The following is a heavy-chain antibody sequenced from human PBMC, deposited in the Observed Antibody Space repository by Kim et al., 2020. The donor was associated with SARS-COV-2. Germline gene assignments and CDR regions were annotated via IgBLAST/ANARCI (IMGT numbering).Heavy chain of an antibody. J-gene: IGHJ4*02. V-gene: IGHV3-21*01. D-gene: IGHD3-10*01. CDR3: AREREYLWFGELYDY. Sequence: DSVKGRFTISRDNAKNSLYLQMNSLRAEDTAVYYCAREREYLWFGELYDYWGQGTLVTVSS.